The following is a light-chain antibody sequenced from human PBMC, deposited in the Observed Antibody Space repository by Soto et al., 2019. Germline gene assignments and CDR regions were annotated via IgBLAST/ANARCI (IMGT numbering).Light chain of an antibody. J-gene: IGKJ2*01. CDR1: QSVRSN. Sequence: EIVMTQSPATLSASPGETVTLSCRASQSVRSNLAWYQQKPGQAPRLLIYDASTMATGIPARFSGSGSGTEFTLTIKSLQSEDFAIYYCQLYNHWPPYTFGQGTKLEMK. CDR3: QLYNHWPPYT. CDR2: DAS. V-gene: IGKV3-15*01.